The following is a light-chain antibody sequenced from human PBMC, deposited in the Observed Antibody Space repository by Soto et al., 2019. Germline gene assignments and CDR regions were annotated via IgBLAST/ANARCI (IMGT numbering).Light chain of an antibody. J-gene: IGKJ4*01. V-gene: IGKV1-5*03. CDR1: QSISAW. CDR2: KAS. Sequence: DIQMTQSPSTLSASVGDRVIITCRASQSISAWLAWYQQKPGKAPKLLIYKASNLESGVPSRFSGSGSGTEFTLTLSGLQPDDFATYYCQQYNSNPLTFGGGTKVEIK. CDR3: QQYNSNPLT.